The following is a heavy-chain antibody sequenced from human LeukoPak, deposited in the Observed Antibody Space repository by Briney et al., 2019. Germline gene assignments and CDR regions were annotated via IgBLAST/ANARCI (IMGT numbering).Heavy chain of an antibody. Sequence: ASVKVSCKASGYTFTSYGISWVRQAPGQGLEWMGWISAYNGNTNYAQKLQGRVTMTTDTSTSTAYVELRSLRSDDTAVYYCARHYTIRGGLGDYWGQGTLVTVSS. D-gene: IGHD3-10*01. CDR3: ARHYTIRGGLGDY. CDR1: GYTFTSYG. V-gene: IGHV1-18*01. CDR2: ISAYNGNT. J-gene: IGHJ4*02.